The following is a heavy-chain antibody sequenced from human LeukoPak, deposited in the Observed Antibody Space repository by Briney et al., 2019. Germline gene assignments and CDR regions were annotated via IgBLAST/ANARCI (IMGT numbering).Heavy chain of an antibody. CDR2: VNHSGST. J-gene: IGHJ4*02. CDR3: ARGPLGSTSYYYFDY. V-gene: IGHV4-34*01. Sequence: SETLSLTCAVYGGSFSGYYWSWIRQPPGKGLEWIGEVNHSGSTNYNPSLKSRVTISVDTSKNQFSLKLSSVTAADTAVYYCARGPLGSTSYYYFDYWGQGTLVTVSS. D-gene: IGHD2-2*01. CDR1: GGSFSGYY.